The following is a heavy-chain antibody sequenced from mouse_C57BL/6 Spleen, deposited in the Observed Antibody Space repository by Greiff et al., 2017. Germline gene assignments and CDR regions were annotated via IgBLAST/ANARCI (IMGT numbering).Heavy chain of an antibody. Sequence: QVQLQQPGAELVMPGASVKLSCKASGYTFTSYWMHWVKQRPGQGLEWIGEIDPSDSYTNYNQTFKGKSPLTVDKSSSTAYMQLSSLTSEDSAVYYCARWGYGSSPYYFDYWGQGTTLTVSS. V-gene: IGHV1-69*01. CDR1: GYTFTSYW. CDR2: IDPSDSYT. CDR3: ARWGYGSSPYYFDY. J-gene: IGHJ2*01. D-gene: IGHD1-1*01.